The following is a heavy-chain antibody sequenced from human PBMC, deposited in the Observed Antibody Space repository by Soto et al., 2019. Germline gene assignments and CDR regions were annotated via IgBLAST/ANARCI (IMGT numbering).Heavy chain of an antibody. CDR3: AGSASGRYDMDV. Sequence: PSETLSLTCTVSGGSISSGDYYWTWIRQPPGKGLEWIGYIHYRGNTYYNPSLMSRLSMSIDTSKNQLSLKVTSVTAADTAVYYCAGSASGRYDMDVWGQGTTVTVSS. V-gene: IGHV4-30-4*01. CDR1: GGSISSGDYY. CDR2: IHYRGNT. J-gene: IGHJ6*02. D-gene: IGHD3-10*01.